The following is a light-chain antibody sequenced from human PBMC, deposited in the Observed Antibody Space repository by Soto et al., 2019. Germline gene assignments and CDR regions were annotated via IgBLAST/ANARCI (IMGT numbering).Light chain of an antibody. CDR1: QSVSSN. CDR3: QQDNNWVCT. V-gene: IGKV3-15*01. CDR2: GAS. J-gene: IGKJ1*01. Sequence: EIVMTQSPATLSVSPGERATLSCRASQSVSSNLAWYQQKPGQAPRLLIYGASTRATGIPARFSGSGSGTEYTLTISSLQSENFAVYYCQQDNNWVCTFGQGTKVEIK.